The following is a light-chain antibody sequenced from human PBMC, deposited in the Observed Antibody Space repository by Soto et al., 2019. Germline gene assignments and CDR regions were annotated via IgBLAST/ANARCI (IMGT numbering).Light chain of an antibody. CDR3: CSYAGSYTWV. Sequence: QSALTQPRSVSGSPGQSVTISCTGTSSDVGGYNYVSWYQQHTGKAPKLMIYGVSKWPSGVPDRFSGSKSSNTASLTISGLQAEDEADYSCCSYAGSYTWVFGGGTKLTVL. J-gene: IGLJ3*02. CDR1: SSDVGGYNY. V-gene: IGLV2-11*01. CDR2: GVS.